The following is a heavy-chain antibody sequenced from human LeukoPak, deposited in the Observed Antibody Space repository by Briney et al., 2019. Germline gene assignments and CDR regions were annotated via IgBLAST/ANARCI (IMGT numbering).Heavy chain of an antibody. Sequence: SETLSLTCAVNGGSFSGYYWSWIRQPPGKGLEWIGEINHSGSTNYNPSLKSRVTISVDTSKNQFSLKLSSVTAADTAVYYCARGPDTAMADSWGQGTLVTVSS. V-gene: IGHV4-34*01. CDR2: INHSGST. D-gene: IGHD5-18*01. CDR1: GGSFSGYY. CDR3: ARGPDTAMADS. J-gene: IGHJ4*02.